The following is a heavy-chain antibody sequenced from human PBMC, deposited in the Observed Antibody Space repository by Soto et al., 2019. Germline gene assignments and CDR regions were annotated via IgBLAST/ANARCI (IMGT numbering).Heavy chain of an antibody. CDR3: ARKASEYSSGWYLDY. Sequence: GESLKISCKGSGYSVTSYWIGWVRQMPGKGLEWMGIIYPGDSDTRYSPSFQGQVTISADKSISTAYLQWSSLKASDTAMYYCARKASEYSSGWYLDYWGQGTLVTVSS. CDR1: GYSVTSYW. J-gene: IGHJ4*02. D-gene: IGHD6-19*01. V-gene: IGHV5-51*01. CDR2: IYPGDSDT.